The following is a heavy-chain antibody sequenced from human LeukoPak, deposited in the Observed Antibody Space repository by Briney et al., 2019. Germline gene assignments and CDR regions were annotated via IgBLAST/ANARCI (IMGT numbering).Heavy chain of an antibody. CDR2: IYYRGST. CDR3: AKTRGRGQVEPGTSGYVNY. Sequence: PSETLSLACTVYGGSISNSDYDWDWIRQPPGNGLEWFGRIYYRGSTYYNPSLESRVTITVDTSKNQFSLKMSSVTAADTAVYYCAKTRGRGQVEPGTSGYVNYWSQGTLVSVSA. V-gene: IGHV4-39*01. J-gene: IGHJ4*02. CDR1: GGSISNSDYD. D-gene: IGHD5-12*01.